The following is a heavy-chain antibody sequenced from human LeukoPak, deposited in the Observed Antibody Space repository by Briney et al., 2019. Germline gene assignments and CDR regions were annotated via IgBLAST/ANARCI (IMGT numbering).Heavy chain of an antibody. J-gene: IGHJ4*02. CDR3: ATDQSGLRLGELSFPYY. D-gene: IGHD3-16*02. V-gene: IGHV1-24*01. Sequence: EASVKVSCKVSGYTLTELSMHWVRQAPGRGLEWMGGFDPEDGETIYAQKFQGRVTMTEDTSTDTAYMELSSLRSEDTAVYYCATDQSGLRLGELSFPYYWGQGTLVTVSS. CDR1: GYTLTELS. CDR2: FDPEDGET.